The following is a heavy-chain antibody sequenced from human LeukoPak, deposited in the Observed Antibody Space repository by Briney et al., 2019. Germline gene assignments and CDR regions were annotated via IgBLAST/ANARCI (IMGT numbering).Heavy chain of an antibody. CDR3: ARGRPPSGWYRVKIYFDY. CDR1: GFTFSSYY. J-gene: IGHJ4*02. V-gene: IGHV3-21*01. Sequence: GGSLRLSCAASGFTFSSYYMIWVRQAPGKGLEWVSSISTSSSYIYYADSLKGRFTISRDNAKNSLYLQINSLRAEDTAVYYCARGRPPSGWYRVKIYFDYWGQGALVTVSS. D-gene: IGHD6-19*01. CDR2: ISTSSSYI.